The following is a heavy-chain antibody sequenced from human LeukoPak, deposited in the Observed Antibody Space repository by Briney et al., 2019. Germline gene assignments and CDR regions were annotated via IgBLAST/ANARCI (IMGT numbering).Heavy chain of an antibody. CDR1: GGTFSSYA. Sequence: ASVKVSCKASGGTFSSYAISWVRQAPGQGLEWMGGIIPIFGTANYAQKLQGRVTMTTDTSTSTAYMELRSLRSDDTAVYYCARNYYYYMDVWGKGTTVTVSS. V-gene: IGHV1-69*05. CDR3: ARNYYYYMDV. J-gene: IGHJ6*03. CDR2: IIPIFGTA.